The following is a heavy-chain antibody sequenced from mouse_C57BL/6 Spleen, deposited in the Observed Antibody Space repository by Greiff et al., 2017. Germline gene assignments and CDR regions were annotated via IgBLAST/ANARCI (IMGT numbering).Heavy chain of an antibody. CDR2: IDPGNGDT. CDR1: GFTFKNDY. V-gene: IGHV14-4*01. Sequence: EVQLQQSGAELVRPGASVKLSCTASGFTFKNDYMHWVKQRPDQGLEWIGWIDPGNGDTEYPSKFQGKATITADTSSNTAYLQLSSLTSEDTAVYYCTTFFSSIFFDYWGQGTTLTVSS. CDR3: TTFFSSIFFDY. J-gene: IGHJ2*01.